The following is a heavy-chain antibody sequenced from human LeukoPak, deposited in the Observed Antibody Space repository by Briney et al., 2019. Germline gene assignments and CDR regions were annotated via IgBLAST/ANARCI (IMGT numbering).Heavy chain of an antibody. V-gene: IGHV3-13*01. Sequence: QPGGSLRLSCAASGFPFCNYDMQWVRQSAGKSLAWVSRIGTAGDTYYPGSVKGRFTVSRESAKNSWYLQLNRLRAGDTAVYYCAKQPPRTLVLHTSTWGQGTLVTVS. J-gene: IGHJ4*02. CDR1: GFPFCNYD. CDR2: IGTAGDT. CDR3: AKQPPRTLVLHTST. D-gene: IGHD1-1*01.